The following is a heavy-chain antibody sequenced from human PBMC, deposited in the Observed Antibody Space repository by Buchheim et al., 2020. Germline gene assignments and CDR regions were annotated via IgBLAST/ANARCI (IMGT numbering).Heavy chain of an antibody. Sequence: EVQLVESGGGLVQPGGSLRLSCAASGFTFRTYWMSWVRQAPGKGLEWVANIKEDGSIKYYVDPVKGRFTISRDNAKDSLYLQMNSLRAEDTAVYYCARDGSSSFGPWGQGTL. CDR2: IKEDGSIK. D-gene: IGHD6-13*01. CDR3: ARDGSSSFGP. CDR1: GFTFRTYW. J-gene: IGHJ5*02. V-gene: IGHV3-7*03.